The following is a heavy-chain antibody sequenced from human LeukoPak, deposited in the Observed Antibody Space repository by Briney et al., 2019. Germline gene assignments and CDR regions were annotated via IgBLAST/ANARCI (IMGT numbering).Heavy chain of an antibody. V-gene: IGHV1-2*02. J-gene: IGHJ4*02. Sequence: ASVKVSCKASGYTFTGYYIHWVRQAPGQGLEWMGWINPDSGGTNYAQNFQGRVTMTRDTSISTAYMELNRLRSGDTAVYYCARVASAVYSDYWGQGTLVTVSS. CDR3: ARVASAVYSDY. CDR2: INPDSGGT. CDR1: GYTFTGYY.